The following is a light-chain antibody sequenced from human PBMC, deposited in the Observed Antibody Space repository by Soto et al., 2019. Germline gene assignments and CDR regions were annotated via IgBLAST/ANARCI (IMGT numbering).Light chain of an antibody. V-gene: IGKV1-5*01. Sequence: DIQMTQSPSTLSASVGDRVTITCRASQSISSWLAWYQQKPGKAPTVLICDASSLKSGVPSRFSGSGSGTEFTLTISRLQPDDFATYYCHQYNSYPITFGGGTKVEI. J-gene: IGKJ4*01. CDR3: HQYNSYPIT. CDR1: QSISSW. CDR2: DAS.